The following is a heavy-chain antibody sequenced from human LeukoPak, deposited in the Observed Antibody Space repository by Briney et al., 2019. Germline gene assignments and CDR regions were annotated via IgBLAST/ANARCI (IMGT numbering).Heavy chain of an antibody. D-gene: IGHD6-19*01. CDR1: GYTFTSYD. CDR2: MNPNSGNT. CDR3: ARRAVGNSYYYSMDV. J-gene: IGHJ6*03. Sequence: ASVKVSCKASGYTFTSYDINWVRQATGQGLEWVGYMNPNSGNTVYAQNFQGRVTITTDTSISTAYMELSSLTSEDTAVYYCARRAVGNSYYYSMDVWGKGTTVTVSS. V-gene: IGHV1-8*03.